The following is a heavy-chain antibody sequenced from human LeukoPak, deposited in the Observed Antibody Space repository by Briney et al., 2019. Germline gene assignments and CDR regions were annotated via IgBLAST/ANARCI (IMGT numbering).Heavy chain of an antibody. D-gene: IGHD6-13*01. J-gene: IGHJ4*02. CDR3: AKDSGGPGYTSSDFDY. V-gene: IGHV3-23*01. CDR2: ISGSGGST. Sequence: GGSLRLSCAASGFTFSSYAMSWVRQAPGKGLEWVSAISGSGGSTYYADSGKGRFTISRDNSKNTLYLQMNSLRAEDTAVYYCAKDSGGPGYTSSDFDYWGQGTLVTVSS. CDR1: GFTFSSYA.